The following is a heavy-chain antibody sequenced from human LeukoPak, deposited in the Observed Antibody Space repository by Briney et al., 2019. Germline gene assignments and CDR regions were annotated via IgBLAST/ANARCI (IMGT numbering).Heavy chain of an antibody. D-gene: IGHD2-2*02. CDR2: ISSGSSMI. CDR3: ARDIAPSAIPDAFDF. CDR1: GFIFDSYS. Sequence: GGSLTLSCAASGFIFDSYSMNWVRQAPGKGLEWVSYISSGSSMINYADSVKGRFAISRDNAKNSLYLQMNSLRAEDTAVYYCARDIAPSAIPDAFDFWGQGTMVTV. J-gene: IGHJ3*01. V-gene: IGHV3-48*01.